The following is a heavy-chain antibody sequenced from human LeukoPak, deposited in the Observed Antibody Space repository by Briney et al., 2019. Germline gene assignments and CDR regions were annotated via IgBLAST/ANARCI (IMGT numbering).Heavy chain of an antibody. CDR1: GFTFSSYA. D-gene: IGHD5-24*01. J-gene: IGHJ4*02. V-gene: IGHV3-30-3*01. Sequence: PGGSLRLYCAASGFTFSSYAMHWLRQAPGKGLEGGAVISYDGSNKYYADSVKGRFTISRDNSKNTLYLQMNSLRAEDTAVYYCATGRDGYNLDYWGQGTLVTVSS. CDR2: ISYDGSNK. CDR3: ATGRDGYNLDY.